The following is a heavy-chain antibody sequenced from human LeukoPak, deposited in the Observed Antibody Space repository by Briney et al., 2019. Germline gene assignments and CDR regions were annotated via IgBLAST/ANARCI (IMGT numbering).Heavy chain of an antibody. CDR1: RYTFTGYY. J-gene: IGHJ4*02. D-gene: IGHD2-15*01. CDR3: ARDTTSIRYCSGGSCYLFDY. V-gene: IGHV1-2*02. CDR2: INPNSGGT. Sequence: ASVKVSCKASRYTFTGYYMHWVRQAPGQGLEWMGWINPNSGGTNYAQKFQGRVTMTRDTSISTAYMELSRLRSDDTAVYYCARDTTSIRYCSGGSCYLFDYWGQGTLVTVSS.